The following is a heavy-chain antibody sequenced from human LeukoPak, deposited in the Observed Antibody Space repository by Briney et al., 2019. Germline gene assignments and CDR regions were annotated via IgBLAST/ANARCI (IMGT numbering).Heavy chain of an antibody. CDR1: GFTLDDYA. V-gene: IGHV3-9*01. CDR3: AKDRSGRSSYYYYMDV. D-gene: IGHD6-25*01. CDR2: ISWKSGSI. Sequence: GGSLRLAWAAAGFTLDDYAMHWIRQAQGKVLEWVSGISWKSGSIGYADSVKGRFTISRDNAKNSLYLQMNSLRAEDTALYYCAKDRSGRSSYYYYMDVWGKGTTVTVSS. J-gene: IGHJ6*03.